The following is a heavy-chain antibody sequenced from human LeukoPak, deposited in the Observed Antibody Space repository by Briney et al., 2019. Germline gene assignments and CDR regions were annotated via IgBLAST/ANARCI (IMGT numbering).Heavy chain of an antibody. CDR1: GFTFSSYW. CDR2: IKQDGSEK. D-gene: IGHD3-22*01. J-gene: IGHJ4*02. V-gene: IGHV3-7*01. Sequence: PGGSLRLSCAASGFTFSSYWMSWVRQAPGKGLEWVANIKQDGSEKYYVDSVKGRFTISRDNAKNSLYLQMNSLRAEDTAVYYCARGSSGSSGYLDYWGQGTLVTVSS. CDR3: ARGSSGSSGYLDY.